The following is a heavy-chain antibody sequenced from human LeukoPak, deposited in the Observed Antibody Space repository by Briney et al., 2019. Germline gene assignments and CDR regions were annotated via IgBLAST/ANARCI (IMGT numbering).Heavy chain of an antibody. CDR2: ISGSGGST. Sequence: PGGSLRLSCAASGFTFSSYAMSWVRQAPGKGLEWVSAISGSGGSTYYADSVKGRFTISRDSSKNTLYLQMNSLRAEDTALYYCARGPVAPYYGMDVWGQGTTVTVSS. CDR3: ARGPVAPYYGMDV. J-gene: IGHJ6*02. V-gene: IGHV3-23*01. D-gene: IGHD2-15*01. CDR1: GFTFSSYA.